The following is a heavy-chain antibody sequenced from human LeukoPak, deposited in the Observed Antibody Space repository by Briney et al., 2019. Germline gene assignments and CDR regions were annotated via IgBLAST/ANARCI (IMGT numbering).Heavy chain of an antibody. D-gene: IGHD6-19*01. CDR2: INQSGRT. J-gene: IGHJ4*02. V-gene: IGHV4-34*01. CDR1: GGSFSGYF. CDR3: ARLRSGGQVAGVYFDY. Sequence: PSETLSLTCAVFGGSFSGYFWRWIRQPPAKGLECIGEINQSGRTNYNPSLKSRVTISIDTSKNHFSLKLSSVTAADTAVYYCARLRSGGQVAGVYFDYCGQGTLVTVSS.